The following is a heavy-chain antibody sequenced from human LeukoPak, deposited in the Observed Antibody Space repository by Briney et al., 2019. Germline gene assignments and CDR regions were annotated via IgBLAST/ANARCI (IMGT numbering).Heavy chain of an antibody. CDR2: ISGSSSYI. CDR1: GFTFSSYS. CDR3: ARADYDSSGYPYDY. D-gene: IGHD3-22*01. Sequence: GGSLRLSCAASGFTFSSYSMNWVRQAPGKGLEWVSSISGSSSYIYYADSVKGRFTISRDNAKNSLYLQMNSLRAEDTAVYYCARADYDSSGYPYDYWGQGTLVTVSS. J-gene: IGHJ4*02. V-gene: IGHV3-21*01.